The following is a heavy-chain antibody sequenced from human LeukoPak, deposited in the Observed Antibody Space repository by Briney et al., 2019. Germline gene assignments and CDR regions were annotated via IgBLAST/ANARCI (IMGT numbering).Heavy chain of an antibody. CDR1: GFTFSSYS. J-gene: IGHJ6*03. V-gene: IGHV3-48*02. Sequence: GGSLRLSCVASGFTFSSYSMNWVRQAPGKGLEWVSYISGSSGTIYYADSVKGRFTISRDNAKNSLYLQMNSLRDEDTAVYYCARRSEFGVLYYMDIWGKGTTVTVPS. D-gene: IGHD3-16*01. CDR3: ARRSEFGVLYYMDI. CDR2: ISGSSGTI.